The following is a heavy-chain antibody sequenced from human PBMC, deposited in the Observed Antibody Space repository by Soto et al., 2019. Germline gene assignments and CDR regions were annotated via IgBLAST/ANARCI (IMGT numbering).Heavy chain of an antibody. V-gene: IGHV3-30*18. CDR2: ISDTGSSH. D-gene: IGHD2-2*01. CDR3: AKDRGGVCPDNSCYSGADY. J-gene: IGHJ4*02. CDR1: GFTFISYG. Sequence: GGSLRLSCVGSGFTFISYGMHWVRQAPGKGLECVAVISDTGSSHYYAASVEGRFTISRENSKNTLSLHMDRLRVEDTAVYYCAKDRGGVCPDNSCYSGADYWGQGTPVTVSS.